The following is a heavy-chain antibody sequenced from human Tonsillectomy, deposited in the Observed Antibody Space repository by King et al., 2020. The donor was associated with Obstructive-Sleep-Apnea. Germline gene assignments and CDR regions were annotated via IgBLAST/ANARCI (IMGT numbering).Heavy chain of an antibody. CDR2: ISSSSSYT. CDR1: GFTFSDYY. D-gene: IGHD3-9*01. J-gene: IGHJ4*02. V-gene: IGHV3-11*06. Sequence: VQLVESGGGLVKPGGSLRLSCAASGFTFSDYYMSWIRQAPGKGLEWFSYISSSSSYTNYADSVKGRFTISRDNAKNSLSLQMNSLRAEDTAVSYCARVDYDILTGPLYYLDYWGQGTLVTVSS. CDR3: ARVDYDILTGPLYYLDY.